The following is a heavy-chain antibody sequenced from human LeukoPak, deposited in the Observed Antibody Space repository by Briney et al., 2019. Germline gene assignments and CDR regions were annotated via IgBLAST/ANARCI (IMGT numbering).Heavy chain of an antibody. V-gene: IGHV1-2*02. Sequence: GASVKVSCKASGYTFTGFFIHWVRQAPGQGLEWMGWINPNSGDTNYAQKFQGRVSMTRDTSTRTSYLEVSSLTSDDTAVYYCARVWDLRERPFDYWGQGTLVTVSS. CDR3: ARVWDLRERPFDY. D-gene: IGHD3-16*01. CDR2: INPNSGDT. CDR1: GYTFTGFF. J-gene: IGHJ4*02.